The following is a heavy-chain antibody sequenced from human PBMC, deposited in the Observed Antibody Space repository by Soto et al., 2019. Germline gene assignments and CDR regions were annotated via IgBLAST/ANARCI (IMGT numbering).Heavy chain of an antibody. J-gene: IGHJ4*02. CDR1: GFTFSDYY. CDR3: ARYMVRGFAY. V-gene: IGHV3-11*05. CDR2: ISSSSSYT. D-gene: IGHD3-10*01. Sequence: QVQLVESGGGLVKPGGSLRLSCAASGFTFSDYYMSWIRQAPGKGLEWVSYISSSSSYTNYADTGKGRFTISRDNAKNSLYLQMNSLRAEDTAVYYCARYMVRGFAYWGQGTLVTVSS.